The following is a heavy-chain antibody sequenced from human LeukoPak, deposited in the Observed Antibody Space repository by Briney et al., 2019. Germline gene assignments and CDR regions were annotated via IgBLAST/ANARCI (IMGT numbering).Heavy chain of an antibody. V-gene: IGHV1-46*01. J-gene: IGHJ6*03. CDR2: INPSGGST. Sequence: ASVKVSCKASGYTFTSYYMHWVRQAPGQGLECMGIINPSGGSTSYAQKFQGRVTMTRDMSTSTVYMELSSLRSEDTAVYYCARGYYDSSGYSTYYYYMDVWGKGTTVTVSS. CDR1: GYTFTSYY. D-gene: IGHD3-22*01. CDR3: ARGYYDSSGYSTYYYYMDV.